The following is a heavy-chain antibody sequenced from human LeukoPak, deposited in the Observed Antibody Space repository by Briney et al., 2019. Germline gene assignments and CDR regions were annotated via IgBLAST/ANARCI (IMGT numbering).Heavy chain of an antibody. D-gene: IGHD3-3*01. Sequence: GRSLRLSCAASGFTFSSYAMHWVRQAPGKGLEWVAVISYDGSNKYYADSVKGRFTISRDNSKNTLYLQMNSLRAEDTAVYYCARGVRLLYYFDYWGQGTLVTVSS. CDR3: ARGVRLLYYFDY. J-gene: IGHJ4*02. CDR1: GFTFSSYA. CDR2: ISYDGSNK. V-gene: IGHV3-30-3*01.